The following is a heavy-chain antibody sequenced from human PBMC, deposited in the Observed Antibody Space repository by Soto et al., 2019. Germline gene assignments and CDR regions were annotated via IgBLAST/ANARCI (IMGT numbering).Heavy chain of an antibody. CDR2: TYYRSKWYY. CDR1: GDSVSSNSAG. CDR3: ARGEQYSGRIFDY. Sequence: QTLSLTCAITGDSVSSNSAGWSWVRQSPSRGLEWLGRTYYRSKWYYEYAVSVRGRITINPDTSKNQYSLQLNSVTPEDTAVYFCARGEQYSGRIFDYWGQGTLVTVSS. J-gene: IGHJ4*01. V-gene: IGHV6-1*01. D-gene: IGHD1-26*01.